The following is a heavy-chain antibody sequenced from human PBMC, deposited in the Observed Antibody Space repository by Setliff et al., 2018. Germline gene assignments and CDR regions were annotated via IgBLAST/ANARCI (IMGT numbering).Heavy chain of an antibody. CDR3: ARALASAGTVYFDY. CDR2: IYPSDSHT. J-gene: IGHJ4*02. V-gene: IGHV5-51*01. CDR1: GYTFSRYW. D-gene: IGHD6-13*01. Sequence: PGESLKISCKASGYTFSRYWIGWVRQMSGKGLEWLGIIYPSDSHTRYSPSFQGQVTISADKSISTAYLQWSSLKASDTAMYYCARALASAGTVYFDYWGQGTLVTVSS.